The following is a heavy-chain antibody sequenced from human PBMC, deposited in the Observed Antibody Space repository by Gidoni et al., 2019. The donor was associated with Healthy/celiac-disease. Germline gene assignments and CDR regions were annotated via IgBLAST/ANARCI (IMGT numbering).Heavy chain of an antibody. Sequence: EVQLVESGGVVVQPGGSLRLSCAASGFTFDDYTMPWFRQAPGKGLEWVSLISWDGGSTYYADSVKGRFTISRDNSKNALYLQMNSLRTEDTALYYCAKDLGYCSSTSCSPLSYYGMDVWGQGTTVTVSS. V-gene: IGHV3-43*01. J-gene: IGHJ6*02. D-gene: IGHD2-2*01. CDR1: GFTFDDYT. CDR2: ISWDGGST. CDR3: AKDLGYCSSTSCSPLSYYGMDV.